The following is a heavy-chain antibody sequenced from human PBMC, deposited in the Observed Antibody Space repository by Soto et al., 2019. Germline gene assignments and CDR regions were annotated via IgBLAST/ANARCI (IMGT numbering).Heavy chain of an antibody. CDR2: MNPINGAA. D-gene: IGHD6-13*01. J-gene: IGHJ6*02. CDR1: GYDFTADD. Sequence: ASVKVSCKASGYDFTADDINWVRQASGQGLEWMGWMNPINGAAGSARRFQGRVSMTWNTATGTAYLELTSLRSDDTAVYYCGRGPSPRTPAGGTPYYYAMDVWGQGTTVTVSS. CDR3: GRGPSPRTPAGGTPYYYAMDV. V-gene: IGHV1-8*02.